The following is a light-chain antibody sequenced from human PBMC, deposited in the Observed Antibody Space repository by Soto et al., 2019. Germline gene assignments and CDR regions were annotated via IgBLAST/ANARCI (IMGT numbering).Light chain of an antibody. CDR1: QSVSSN. CDR2: GAS. J-gene: IGKJ5*01. V-gene: IGKV3-15*01. Sequence: EIVMTPSPATLSVSPVERATLSCSASQSVSSNLAWYQQKPGQAPRLLIYGASTRATGIPARFSGSGSGTDFTLTISRLEPEDFAVYYCQQRSNWPPSINCGQGTRRAIK. CDR3: QQRSNWPPSIN.